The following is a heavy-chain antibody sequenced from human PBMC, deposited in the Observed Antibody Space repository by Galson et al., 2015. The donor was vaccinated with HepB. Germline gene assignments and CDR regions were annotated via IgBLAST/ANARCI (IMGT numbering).Heavy chain of an antibody. CDR2: ISYDGRNQ. D-gene: IGHD3-16*02. CDR3: ARSYFDFAWGNYHDSFDV. CDR1: GFTFNSYN. V-gene: IGHV3-30*04. Sequence: SLRLSCAASGFTFNSYNMHWVRQAPGRGLEWVALISYDGRNQNYADSVKGRFTISRDNSKSTQYLQMSSLRAEDTAVYYCARSYFDFAWGNYHDSFDVWGQGTVVTVSS. J-gene: IGHJ3*01.